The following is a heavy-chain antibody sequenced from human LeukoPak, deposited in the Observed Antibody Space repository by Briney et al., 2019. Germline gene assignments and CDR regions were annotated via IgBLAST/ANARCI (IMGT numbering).Heavy chain of an antibody. CDR3: ARDQAVRSF. D-gene: IGHD2-15*01. CDR1: GYTFTSYY. V-gene: IGHV1-46*01. CDR2: INPSGGRT. Sequence: ASVKVSCKASGYTFTSYYMHWVGQAPGQGGEGMGIINPSGGRTSYAQKFQGRVTITTETYTSKVYTEPSSLRSEDTAVYYCARDQAVRSFWGQGTLVTVSS. J-gene: IGHJ4*02.